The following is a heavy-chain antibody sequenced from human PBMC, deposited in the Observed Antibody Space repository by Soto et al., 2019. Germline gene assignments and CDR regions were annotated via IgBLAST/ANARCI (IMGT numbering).Heavy chain of an antibody. CDR3: NRRNYGSTPSYYYYYYMDV. Sequence: EVQLVESGGGLVQPGGSLKLSCAASGFTFSGSAMHWVRQASGKGLEWVGRIRSKANGYATAYAASVKGRFTISRDDSKNTAYLQMNSLKNEDTAVYYCNRRNYGSTPSYYYYYYMDVWGKGTTVTVSS. V-gene: IGHV3-73*01. D-gene: IGHD3-10*01. CDR2: IRSKANGYAT. CDR1: GFTFSGSA. J-gene: IGHJ6*03.